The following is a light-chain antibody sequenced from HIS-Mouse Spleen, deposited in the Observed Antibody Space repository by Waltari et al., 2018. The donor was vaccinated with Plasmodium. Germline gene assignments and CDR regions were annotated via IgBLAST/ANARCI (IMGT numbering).Light chain of an antibody. CDR1: SSYVGCYNY. Sequence: QSALTQPRSVSGSPGQSVTISCTGTSSYVGCYNYVSWYQQHPGKAPKLIIYDVSKRPSGVPDRFSGSKSGNTASLTISGLQAEDEADYYCCSYAGSYTYVFGTGTKVTVL. V-gene: IGLV2-11*01. CDR3: CSYAGSYTYV. CDR2: DVS. J-gene: IGLJ1*01.